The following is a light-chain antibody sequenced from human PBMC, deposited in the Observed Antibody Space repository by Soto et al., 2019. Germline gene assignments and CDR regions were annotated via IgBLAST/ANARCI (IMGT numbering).Light chain of an antibody. J-gene: IGKJ5*01. CDR2: AAS. CDR1: QGINTF. Sequence: DIQLTQSPSFLSASVGDRVTITCRASQGINTFLAWYQQKAGKAPKLLIYAASTLQSGVPSRFSGSGSGTDFTLTISSLQSEDFATYYCQQLNSYPITFGQGTRLEIK. CDR3: QQLNSYPIT. V-gene: IGKV1-9*01.